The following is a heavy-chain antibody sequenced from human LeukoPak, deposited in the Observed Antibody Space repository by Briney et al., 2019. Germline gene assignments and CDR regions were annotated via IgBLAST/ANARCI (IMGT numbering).Heavy chain of an antibody. CDR3: ARGPGIFGVVPDYFDY. CDR2: IYYSGST. CDR1: GGSIGSYY. V-gene: IGHV4-59*01. J-gene: IGHJ4*02. D-gene: IGHD3-3*02. Sequence: SETLSLTCTVSGGSIGSYYWSWIRQPPGKGLEWIGYIYYSGSTNYNPSLKSRVTISVDTSKNQFSLKLSSVTAADTAVYYCARGPGIFGVVPDYFDYWGQGTLVTVSS.